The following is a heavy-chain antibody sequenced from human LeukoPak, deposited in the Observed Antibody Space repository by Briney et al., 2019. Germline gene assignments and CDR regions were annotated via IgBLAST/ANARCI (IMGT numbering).Heavy chain of an antibody. V-gene: IGHV4-4*07. D-gene: IGHD5-12*01. J-gene: IGHJ4*02. CDR3: ARGASGYDPFDY. CDR2: FYTSGST. Sequence: SETLSLTCTVSGASISSYYWSWIPQPAGKGLEWIGRFYTSGSTNYNPSLKSRVTMSVDTSKNQFSLKLRSVTAADTAVYYCARGASGYDPFDYWGQGTLVTVSS. CDR1: GASISSYY.